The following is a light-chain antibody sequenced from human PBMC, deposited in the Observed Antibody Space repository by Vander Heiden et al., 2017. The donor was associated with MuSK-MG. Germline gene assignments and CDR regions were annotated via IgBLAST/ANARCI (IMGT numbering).Light chain of an antibody. V-gene: IGKV2D-29*01. CDR3: MQSVQPPPT. CDR2: EVS. Sequence: DIVMTQTPLSLSVTPGQPASISCKSSQRLLHSDGKPYLYWFLQRRGAPPQRLLHEVSNRFSGGPETVSGGGAGTVFSLEISRVEADEMWGFYCMQSVQPPPTFGRGTRVEFK. J-gene: IGKJ4*01. CDR1: QRLLHSDGKPY.